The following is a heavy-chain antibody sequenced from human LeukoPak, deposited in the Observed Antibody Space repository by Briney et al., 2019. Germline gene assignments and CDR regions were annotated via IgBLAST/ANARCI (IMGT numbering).Heavy chain of an antibody. D-gene: IGHD3-22*01. V-gene: IGHV4-34*01. J-gene: IGHJ4*02. CDR1: GGSFSGYY. CDR2: INHSGST. CDR3: ASTTYYYDSSGYYFDY. Sequence: SETLSLTCAVYGGSFSGYYWSWIRQPPGKGLEWIGEINHSGSTNYNPSLKSRVTISVDTSKNQFSLKLSSVTAADTAVYYCASTTYYYDSSGYYFDYWGQGTLVTVFS.